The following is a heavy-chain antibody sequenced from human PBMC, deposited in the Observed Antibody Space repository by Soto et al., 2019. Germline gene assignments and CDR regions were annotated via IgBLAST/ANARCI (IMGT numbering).Heavy chain of an antibody. Sequence: GGSLRLSCAASGFTFSSYAMSWVRQAPGKGLEWVSAISGSGGSTYYADSVKGRFTISRDNSKNTLYLQMNSLRAEDTAVYYCANYPGIAAAAPLSGAFDIWGQGTMVTVSS. CDR1: GFTFSSYA. D-gene: IGHD6-13*01. CDR2: ISGSGGST. CDR3: ANYPGIAAAAPLSGAFDI. J-gene: IGHJ3*02. V-gene: IGHV3-23*01.